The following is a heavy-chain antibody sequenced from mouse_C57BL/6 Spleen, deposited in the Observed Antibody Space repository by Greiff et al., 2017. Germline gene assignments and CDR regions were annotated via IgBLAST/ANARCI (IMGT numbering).Heavy chain of an antibody. CDR3: ARVYGKGSMDY. CDR1: GYTFTSYW. J-gene: IGHJ4*01. D-gene: IGHD2-1*01. CDR2: IDPSDSET. V-gene: IGHV1-52*01. Sequence: VQLQQPGAELVRPGSSVKLSCKASGYTFTSYWMHWVKQRPIQGLEWIGNIDPSDSETHYNQKFKDKATLTVDKSSSTAYMQLSSLTSEDSAVYYCARVYGKGSMDYWGQGTSVTVAS.